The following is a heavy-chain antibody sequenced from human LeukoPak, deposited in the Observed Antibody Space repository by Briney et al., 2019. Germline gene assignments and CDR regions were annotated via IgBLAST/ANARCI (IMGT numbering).Heavy chain of an antibody. V-gene: IGHV4-59*01. CDR1: GGSISSYY. Sequence: SETLSLTCTVSGGSISSYYWSWIRQPPGKGLEWIGYIYYSGSTNYNLSLKSRVTISVDTSKNQFSLKLSSVTAADTAVYYCARDRVGVRGDYYFDYWGQGTLVTVSS. J-gene: IGHJ4*02. CDR2: IYYSGST. CDR3: ARDRVGVRGDYYFDY. D-gene: IGHD3-10*01.